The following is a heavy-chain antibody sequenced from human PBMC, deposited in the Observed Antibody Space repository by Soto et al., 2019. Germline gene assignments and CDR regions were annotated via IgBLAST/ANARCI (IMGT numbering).Heavy chain of an antibody. V-gene: IGHV1-24*01. J-gene: IGHJ6*03. D-gene: IGHD5-12*01. CDR2: FDPEDGET. Sequence: ASVKVSCKASGYTFTGYYMHWVRQAPGKGLGWMGGFDPEDGETIYAQKFQGRVTMTEDTSTDTAYTELSSLRSEDTAVYYCATSGHSGYGLRAKHDYYYDMDVWGKGTTVTVSS. CDR3: ATSGHSGYGLRAKHDYYYDMDV. CDR1: GYTFTGYY.